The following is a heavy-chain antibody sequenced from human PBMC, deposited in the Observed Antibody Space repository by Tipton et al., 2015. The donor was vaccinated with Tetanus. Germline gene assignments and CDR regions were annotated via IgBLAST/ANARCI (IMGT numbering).Heavy chain of an antibody. V-gene: IGHV5-51*01. CDR2: IYPGDSDT. D-gene: IGHD3-9*01. J-gene: IGHJ4*02. CDR1: GYRFSSYW. CDR3: AKGDPGNFDS. Sequence: QLVQSGAEVKEAGESLRISCKASGYRFSSYWIAWVRQMPGKGLEWVGLIYPGDSDTKISPFFRGQVTFSVDKSITTAYLQWSSLKASDTAIYYCAKGDPGNFDSWGQGTQVVVSS.